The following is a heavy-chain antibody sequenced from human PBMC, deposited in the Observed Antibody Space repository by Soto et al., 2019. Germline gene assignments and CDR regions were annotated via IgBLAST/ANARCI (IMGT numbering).Heavy chain of an antibody. Sequence: GGSLRLSCAASGFTFSSYGMHWVRQAPGKGLEWVAVISYDGSNKFYADSVKGRFTISRDNSKNTLYLQMNSLRAEATAVYYCARDRGYPDSFDIWGQGTMVTVSS. CDR3: ARDRGYPDSFDI. J-gene: IGHJ3*02. CDR1: GFTFSSYG. CDR2: ISYDGSNK. V-gene: IGHV3-30*03. D-gene: IGHD3-10*01.